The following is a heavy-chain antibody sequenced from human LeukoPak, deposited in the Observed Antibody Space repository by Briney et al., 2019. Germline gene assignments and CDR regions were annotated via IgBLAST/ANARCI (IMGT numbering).Heavy chain of an antibody. J-gene: IGHJ5*02. CDR1: GGSISSCTYS. Sequence: SETLSLTCSVSGGSISSCTYSWGWIRQPPGKGLEWIGSFSCSGSTYYNPSLKSRVTISVDTSKSQFSLYMDSVTAADTAVYYCARDNRGASGYSSSWYQTTFTNNWFDPWGQGTLVTVSS. CDR2: FSCSGST. V-gene: IGHV4-39*07. D-gene: IGHD6-13*01. CDR3: ARDNRGASGYSSSWYQTTFTNNWFDP.